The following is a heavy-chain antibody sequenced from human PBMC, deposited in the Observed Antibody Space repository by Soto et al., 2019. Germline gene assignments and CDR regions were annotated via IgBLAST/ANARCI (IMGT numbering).Heavy chain of an antibody. Sequence: LRLSCAASGFTFSNAWINWVRQAPGKGLEWVGRIKSKADGGTTDFAALVKGRFAISRDDSKNMVYLQMNSLRIEDTAVYYCTTDSYFTMKRIRIDFWGHGTLVTVSS. D-gene: IGHD3-22*01. CDR1: GFTFSNAW. CDR3: TTDSYFTMKRIRIDF. J-gene: IGHJ4*01. V-gene: IGHV3-15*07. CDR2: IKSKADGGTT.